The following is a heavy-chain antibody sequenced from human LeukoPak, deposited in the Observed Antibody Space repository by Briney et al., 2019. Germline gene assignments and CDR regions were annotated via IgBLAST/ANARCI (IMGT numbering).Heavy chain of an antibody. CDR2: ISGSGDST. CDR3: AREVGIAALSAFDI. V-gene: IGHV3-23*01. Sequence: PGGSLRLSCAASGFTFSSYAMSWVRQAPGKGLEWVSAISGSGDSTYYADSVKGRFTISRDNSKNTLYLQMGSLRAEDMAVYYCAREVGIAALSAFDIWGQGTMVTVSS. D-gene: IGHD6-13*01. J-gene: IGHJ3*02. CDR1: GFTFSSYA.